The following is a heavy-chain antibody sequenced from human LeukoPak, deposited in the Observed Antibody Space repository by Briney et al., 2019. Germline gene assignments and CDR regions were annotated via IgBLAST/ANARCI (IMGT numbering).Heavy chain of an antibody. V-gene: IGHV3-7*01. Sequence: GGSLRLSCAASGFTFSSYWMSWVRQAPGKGREWVANIKQDGSEKYYVDSVKGRFTISRDNAKNSLYLQMNSLRAEDTAVYYCARDGDSGSYVWPYYYYYYMDVWGKGTTVTVSS. CDR1: GFTFSSYW. D-gene: IGHD1-26*01. CDR3: ARDGDSGSYVWPYYYYYYMDV. CDR2: IKQDGSEK. J-gene: IGHJ6*03.